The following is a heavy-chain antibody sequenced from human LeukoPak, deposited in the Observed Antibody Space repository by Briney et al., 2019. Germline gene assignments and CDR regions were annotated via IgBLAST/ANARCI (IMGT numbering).Heavy chain of an antibody. V-gene: IGHV3-7*01. CDR3: ARDMAAAVLDYYYYGMDV. Sequence: PVGSPRLSSAASRFTLSTYWMSSVGEAPGQGLEWVTDIKQAVSEKSSTDTVKGRFTISRDNAKNSLYLQINSLRAEDTAVYYCARDMAAAVLDYYYYGMDVWGQGTTVTVSS. CDR1: RFTLSTYW. D-gene: IGHD6-13*01. J-gene: IGHJ6*02. CDR2: IKQAVSEK.